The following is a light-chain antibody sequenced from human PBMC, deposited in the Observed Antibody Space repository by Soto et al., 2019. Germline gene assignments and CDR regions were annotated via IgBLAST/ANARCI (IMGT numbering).Light chain of an antibody. CDR2: GNR. CDR3: TSFAPGRIYV. Sequence: QSVLTQPPSVSGAPGQRVTISCTGNNSNLGAGYDVHWYQQLPGAAPKLVIFGNRNRPSGVPERFSGSKSGNTASLTISGLQAEDEGDYYCTSFAPGRIYVFGSGTKLTVL. CDR1: NSNLGAGYD. J-gene: IGLJ1*01. V-gene: IGLV1-40*01.